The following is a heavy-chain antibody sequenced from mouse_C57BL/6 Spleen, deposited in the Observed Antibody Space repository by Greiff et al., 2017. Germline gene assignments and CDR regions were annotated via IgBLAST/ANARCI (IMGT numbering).Heavy chain of an antibody. D-gene: IGHD1-1*01. CDR3: ARSIIATNGIDY. V-gene: IGHV1-52*01. J-gene: IGHJ2*01. Sequence: VQLQQPGAELVRPGSSVKLSCKASGYTFTSYWMHWVKQRPIQGLEWIGNIDPSDSETHYNQKFKDKATLTVDKSSSTAYMQLSSLTSEDSAVYYCARSIIATNGIDYWGQGTTLTVSS. CDR1: GYTFTSYW. CDR2: IDPSDSET.